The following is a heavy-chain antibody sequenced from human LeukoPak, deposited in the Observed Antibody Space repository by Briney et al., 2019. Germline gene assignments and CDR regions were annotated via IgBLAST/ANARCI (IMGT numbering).Heavy chain of an antibody. CDR2: IWSHGNRR. CDR1: GFSFSSYG. J-gene: IGHJ3*01. V-gene: IGHV3-33*01. CDR3: ARDSAADDNDFDV. D-gene: IGHD6-25*01. Sequence: GGSLTLSCVPSGFSFSSYGMHWVRQAPGKGLEWVAVIWSHGNRRHHADSVEGRFTISRDNSKSILYLQMNNLRAEDTALYYCARDSAADDNDFDVWGQGKMVTVSS.